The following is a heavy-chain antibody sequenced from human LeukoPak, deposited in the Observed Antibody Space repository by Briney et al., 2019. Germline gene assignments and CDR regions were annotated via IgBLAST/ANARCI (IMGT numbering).Heavy chain of an antibody. CDR3: ATILRGCCISGLCYQLDAFDI. D-gene: IGHD2-8*01. CDR2: IYPADSDT. V-gene: IGHV5-51*01. CDR1: GYSFSSYW. J-gene: IGHJ3*02. Sequence: GESLKISCKGSGYSFSSYWIGWVRQIPGKGLEWMGIIYPADSDTRYSPSFQGQVTISADKSISTAYLQWSSLKASDTAIYYCATILRGCCISGLCYQLDAFDIWGQGTMVTVSS.